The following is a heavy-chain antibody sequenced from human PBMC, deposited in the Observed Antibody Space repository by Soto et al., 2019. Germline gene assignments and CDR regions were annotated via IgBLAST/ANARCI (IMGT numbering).Heavy chain of an antibody. D-gene: IGHD3-9*01. V-gene: IGHV4-34*01. CDR2: INHSGST. J-gene: IGHJ5*02. CDR1: GGSFSGCY. CDR3: ARERMASVAYYDIGAGYDRYDP. Sequence: SETLSLTCAVYGGSFSGCYWRWIRQPPGKGLEWIGEINHSGSTNYNPSLKSRVTISVDTSKNQFSLKLSSVTAADTAVYYCARERMASVAYYDIGAGYDRYDPWAQGTLDIGSS.